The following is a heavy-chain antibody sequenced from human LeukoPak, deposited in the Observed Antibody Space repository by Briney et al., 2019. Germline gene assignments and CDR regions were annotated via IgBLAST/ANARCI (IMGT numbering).Heavy chain of an antibody. CDR1: GGSISSSY. V-gene: IGHV4-59*01. Sequence: PSETLSLTCTVSGGSISSSYWSWIRQPPGKGLEWIGYIYYSGSTNYNPSLKSRVTISVDTSKNQFSLKLSSVSAADTAVYYCARVPYDSSGYPYFDYWGQGTLVTVSS. J-gene: IGHJ4*02. D-gene: IGHD3-22*01. CDR3: ARVPYDSSGYPYFDY. CDR2: IYYSGST.